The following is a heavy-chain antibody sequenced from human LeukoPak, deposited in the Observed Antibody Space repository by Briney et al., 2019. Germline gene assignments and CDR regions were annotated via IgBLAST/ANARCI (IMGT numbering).Heavy chain of an antibody. Sequence: GEPLKISGKGSGYSFTSYWISWVRKLPGKGLGWMGRIDPSDSYTNYSPSFQGHVTISAAKSISTPYRQWSSLKASDTAMYYCARLPFLLVPAARLDYWGQGTLVTVSS. J-gene: IGHJ4*02. CDR2: IDPSDSYT. D-gene: IGHD2-2*01. CDR3: ARLPFLLVPAARLDY. V-gene: IGHV5-10-1*01. CDR1: GYSFTSYW.